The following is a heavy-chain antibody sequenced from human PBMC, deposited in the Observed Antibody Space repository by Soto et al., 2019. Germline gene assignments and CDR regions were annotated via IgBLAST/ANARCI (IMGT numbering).Heavy chain of an antibody. D-gene: IGHD2-2*01. Sequence: ASVKVSCKASGYTFTSYGISWVRQAPGQGLEWMGWISAYNGNTNYAQKLQGRVTMTTDTSTSTAYMELRSLRSDDTAVYYCARGAYCSSTSCYAGVEEGFDPWGQGTLVTVSS. J-gene: IGHJ5*02. CDR1: GYTFTSYG. CDR3: ARGAYCSSTSCYAGVEEGFDP. CDR2: ISAYNGNT. V-gene: IGHV1-18*01.